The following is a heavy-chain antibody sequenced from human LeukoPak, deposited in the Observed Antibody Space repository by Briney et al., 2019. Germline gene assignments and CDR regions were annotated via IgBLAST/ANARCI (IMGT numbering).Heavy chain of an antibody. Sequence: PSETLSLTCTVSGGSISSSSYYWGWIRQPPGKGLEWIGSIYYSGSTYYNPSLKSRVTISVDTSKNQFSLKLSSVTAADTAVYYCARDLYYYDSSGYLGYWGQGTLVTVSS. CDR1: GGSISSSSYY. J-gene: IGHJ4*02. D-gene: IGHD3-22*01. CDR3: ARDLYYYDSSGYLGY. CDR2: IYYSGST. V-gene: IGHV4-39*07.